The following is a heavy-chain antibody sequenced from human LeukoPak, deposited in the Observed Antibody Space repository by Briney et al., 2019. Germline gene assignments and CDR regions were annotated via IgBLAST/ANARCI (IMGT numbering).Heavy chain of an antibody. CDR1: GFTFSSYG. V-gene: IGHV3-33*01. CDR2: IWYDGSNK. D-gene: IGHD6-13*01. CDR3: ARDSSSWYCFDY. Sequence: GGSLRLSCAASGFTFSSYGMHWVRQAPGKGLEWVGVIWYDGSNKYYADSVKGRFTISRDNSKNTLYLQMNSLRAEDTAVYYCARDSSSWYCFDYWGQGTLVTVSS. J-gene: IGHJ4*02.